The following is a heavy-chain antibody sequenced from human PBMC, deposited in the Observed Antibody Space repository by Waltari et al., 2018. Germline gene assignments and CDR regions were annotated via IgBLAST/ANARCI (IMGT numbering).Heavy chain of an antibody. CDR1: GFTLGSFG. V-gene: IGHV3-30*03. CDR2: XSYDGXKT. CDR3: VXESXVPSASTRWFDX. D-gene: IGHD2-2*01. J-gene: IGHJ5*02. Sequence: VQLXESGGGXVQPGRSLRXSCAASGFTLGSFGLHWVRQVPGXALXWVAVXSYDGXKTYHXDSVRGRFTVXRDNTKNTLYLQMNSLRXEDTAVYYXVXESXVPSASTRWFDXWGQGTLVTVSS.